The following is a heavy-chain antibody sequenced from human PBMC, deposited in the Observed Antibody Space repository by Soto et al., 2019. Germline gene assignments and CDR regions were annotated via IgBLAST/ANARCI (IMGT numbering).Heavy chain of an antibody. J-gene: IGHJ4*02. CDR1: GGSISSGGYY. CDR2: IYYSGST. Sequence: SETLSLTCTVSGGSISSGGYYWSWIRQLPGKGLEWIGYIYYSGSTYYNPSLKSRVTISVDTSKNQFSLKLSSVTAADTAVYYCARSDTAMEGGYFDYWGQGTLVTVSS. CDR3: ARSDTAMEGGYFDY. D-gene: IGHD5-18*01. V-gene: IGHV4-31*03.